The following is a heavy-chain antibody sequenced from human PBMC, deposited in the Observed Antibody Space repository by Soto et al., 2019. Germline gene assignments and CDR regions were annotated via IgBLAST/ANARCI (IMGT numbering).Heavy chain of an antibody. V-gene: IGHV1-18*01. Sequence: QVQLVQSGAEVKKPGASVKVSCKASGYTFTSYGISWVRQAPGQGLEWMGWISAYNGNRNDAQKLQGRVTMTTDTATTTAYEELRSLRYDDTAVYYCARDDSGGYQFGGYFDYWGQGTLVTVSS. CDR3: ARDDSGGYQFGGYFDY. CDR1: GYTFTSYG. J-gene: IGHJ4*02. CDR2: ISAYNGNR. D-gene: IGHD3-22*01.